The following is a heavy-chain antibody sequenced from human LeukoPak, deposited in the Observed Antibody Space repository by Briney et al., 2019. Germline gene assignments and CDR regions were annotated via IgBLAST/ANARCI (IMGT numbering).Heavy chain of an antibody. V-gene: IGHV4-39*01. CDR2: IYDSGST. CDR1: GGSISSNNYF. Sequence: SETLSLTCTVSGGSISSNNYFWGWIRQPPGKGLEWIGSIYDSGSTYYNPSLKSRVTISVDTSKNQFSLKLSSVTAADTAVYYCARVYYYDSSGYPLDYWGQGTLVTVSS. CDR3: ARVYYYDSSGYPLDY. J-gene: IGHJ4*02. D-gene: IGHD3-22*01.